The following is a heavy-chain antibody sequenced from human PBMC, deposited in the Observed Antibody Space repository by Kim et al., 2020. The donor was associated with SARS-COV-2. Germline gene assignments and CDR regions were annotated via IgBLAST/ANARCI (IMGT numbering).Heavy chain of an antibody. V-gene: IGHV3-33*05. Sequence: GGSLRLSCAASGFNFSSYGVNWVRQAPGKGLEWVAVISYDGSKKYYADSVKGRFTISRDNSKNTLYLQMNRLRAEDTAVYYCAREKEYCSGGSCYGDPYYYGRDVWGQGATVTVSS. CDR2: ISYDGSKK. CDR3: AREKEYCSGGSCYGDPYYYGRDV. D-gene: IGHD2-15*01. J-gene: IGHJ6*02. CDR1: GFNFSSYG.